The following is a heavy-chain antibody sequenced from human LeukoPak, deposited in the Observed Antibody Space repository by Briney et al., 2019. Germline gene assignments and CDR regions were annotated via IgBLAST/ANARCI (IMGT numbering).Heavy chain of an antibody. V-gene: IGHV3-23*01. J-gene: IGHJ4*02. D-gene: IGHD3-3*01. CDR2: ISGNGYST. Sequence: GGSLRLSCAASGFTFSSFALSWIRQAPGKGLEWVSSISGNGYSTYYAESVKGRFTVSRDNSKNTLYLQMNSLRAEDTAVYYCAKDPALRFLEWSTPYYFDYWGQGTLVTVSS. CDR1: GFTFSSFA. CDR3: AKDPALRFLEWSTPYYFDY.